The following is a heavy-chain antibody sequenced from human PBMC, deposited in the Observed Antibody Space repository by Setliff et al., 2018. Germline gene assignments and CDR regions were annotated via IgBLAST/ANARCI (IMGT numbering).Heavy chain of an antibody. J-gene: IGHJ6*03. Sequence: PGGSLRLSCAASGFLFSCYGMHWVRQAPGKGLEWVAFIQYDGSDKFYQDSVKGRFTISRDNSKNSVYLQMNSLRAEDTAVYYCARLALTGYDSSGYYYALEYYYYMDVWGKGTTVTVSS. V-gene: IGHV3-33*05. CDR2: IQYDGSDK. D-gene: IGHD3-22*01. CDR3: ARLALTGYDSSGYYYALEYYYYMDV. CDR1: GFLFSCYG.